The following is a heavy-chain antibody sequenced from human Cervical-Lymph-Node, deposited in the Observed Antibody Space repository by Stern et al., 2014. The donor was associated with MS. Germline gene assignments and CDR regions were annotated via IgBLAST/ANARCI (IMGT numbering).Heavy chain of an antibody. Sequence: VQLVQSGGGVVQPGRSLRLSCAASGFTFSSYAMHWVRQAPGKGLEWVAVISYDGSNKYYADSVKGRFTISRDNSKNTLYLQMNSLRAEDTAVYYCARGDLYMVRGVLFDYWGQGTLVTVSS. CDR1: GFTFSSYA. CDR3: ARGDLYMVRGVLFDY. V-gene: IGHV3-30*04. D-gene: IGHD3-10*01. CDR2: ISYDGSNK. J-gene: IGHJ4*02.